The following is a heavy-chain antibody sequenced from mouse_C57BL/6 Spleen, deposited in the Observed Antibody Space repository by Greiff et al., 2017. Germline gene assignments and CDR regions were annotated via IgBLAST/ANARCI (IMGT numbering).Heavy chain of an antibody. CDR3: ASRNYGGDY. Sequence: VQLLQSGAELMKPGASVKLSCKATGYTFTGYWIAWVKQRPGHGLEWIGEILPGSGSTDYNEKFKGKATFTADTSSNTAYMQLSSLTTENSDIDNCASRNYGGDYWGQGTTLTVSS. CDR1: GYTFTGYW. J-gene: IGHJ2*01. V-gene: IGHV1-9*01. CDR2: ILPGSGST. D-gene: IGHD1-1*02.